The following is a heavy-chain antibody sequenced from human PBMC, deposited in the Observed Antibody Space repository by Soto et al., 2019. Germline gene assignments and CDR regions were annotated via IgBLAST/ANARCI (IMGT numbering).Heavy chain of an antibody. CDR2: INPNSGGT. D-gene: IGHD5-12*01. V-gene: IGHV1-2*04. CDR1: GYTFINYD. CDR3: ARTGAGLVTYSGYDRPYYYYYGMDV. J-gene: IGHJ6*02. Sequence: ASVKVSCKASGYTFINYDITWVRQAPGQGLEWMGWINPNSGGTNYAQKFQGWVTMTRDTSISTAYMELSRLRSDDTAVYYCARTGAGLVTYSGYDRPYYYYYGMDVWGQGTTVTVSS.